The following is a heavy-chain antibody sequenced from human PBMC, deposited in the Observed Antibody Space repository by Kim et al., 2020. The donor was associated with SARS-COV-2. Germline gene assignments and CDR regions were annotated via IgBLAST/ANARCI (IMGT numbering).Heavy chain of an antibody. V-gene: IGHV4-34*01. Sequence: SETLSLTCAVYGGSFSGYYWSWIRQPPGKGLEWIGEINHSGSTNYNPSLKSRVTISVDTSKNQFSLKLSSVTAADTAVYYCARGRPNYRGGVLDVWGKGTTVTVSS. CDR2: INHSGST. CDR1: GGSFSGYY. J-gene: IGHJ6*04. CDR3: ARGRPNYRGGVLDV. D-gene: IGHD4-4*01.